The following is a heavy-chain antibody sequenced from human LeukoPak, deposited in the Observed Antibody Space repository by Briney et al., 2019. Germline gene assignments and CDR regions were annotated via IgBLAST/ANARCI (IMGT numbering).Heavy chain of an antibody. CDR3: ARGSGSGDSWFDP. CDR2: IYYSGST. J-gene: IGHJ5*02. Sequence: SETLSLTCTVSGDSIYSYYWSWIRQPPGKGLEWIGYIYYSGSTNYNPSLKSRVTISIDTSKKQFSLKLSSVTAADTAVYYCARGSGSGDSWFDPWGQGTLVTVSS. CDR1: GDSIYSYY. D-gene: IGHD6-19*01. V-gene: IGHV4-59*01.